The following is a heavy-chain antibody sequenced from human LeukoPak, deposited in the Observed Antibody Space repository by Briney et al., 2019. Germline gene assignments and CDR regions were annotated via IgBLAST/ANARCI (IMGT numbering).Heavy chain of an antibody. V-gene: IGHV1-2*06. CDR3: ARDYCSSPSCLFDY. D-gene: IGHD2-2*01. CDR2: INPNSGDT. CDR1: GYTFTGYY. J-gene: IGHJ4*02. Sequence: ASVKVSCKASGYTFTGYYMHWVRQAPGQGLEWMGRINPNSGDTNYAQKFQGRVAMTRDTSISTAFMELTRLRSDDTAVYYCARDYCSSPSCLFDYWGQGTLVTVSS.